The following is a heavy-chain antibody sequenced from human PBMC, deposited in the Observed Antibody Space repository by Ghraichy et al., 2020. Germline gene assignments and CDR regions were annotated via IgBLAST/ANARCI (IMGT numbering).Heavy chain of an antibody. Sequence: AGSLRLSCAASGFTFSSYAMSWVRQAPGKGLEWVSAISGSGGSTYYADSVKGRFTISRDNSKNTLYLQMNSLRAEDTAVYYCAKDRDYDYVWGSYRQNYFDYWGQGTLVTVSS. V-gene: IGHV3-23*01. CDR2: ISGSGGST. CDR1: GFTFSSYA. D-gene: IGHD3-16*02. CDR3: AKDRDYDYVWGSYRQNYFDY. J-gene: IGHJ4*02.